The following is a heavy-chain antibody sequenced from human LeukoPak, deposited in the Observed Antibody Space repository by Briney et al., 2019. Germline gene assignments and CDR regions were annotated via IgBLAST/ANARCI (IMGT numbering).Heavy chain of an antibody. V-gene: IGHV4-39*02. CDR2: MYYSGSS. Sequence: SETLSLTCTVSGGSITSGSFYWGWIRQPPGKGLEWIGSMYYSGSSSYNPSLKSRVTISVDTSKNHLSLKVISVTAADTAVYYCARRGAYYYDLFDYWGQGTLVTVSS. CDR3: ARRGAYYYDLFDY. J-gene: IGHJ4*02. CDR1: GGSITSGSFY. D-gene: IGHD3-22*01.